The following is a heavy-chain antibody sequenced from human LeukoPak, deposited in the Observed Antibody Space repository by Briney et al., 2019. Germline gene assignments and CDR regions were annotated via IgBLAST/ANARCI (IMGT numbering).Heavy chain of an antibody. V-gene: IGHV1-2*02. CDR3: ARGPDGSGYYPFDY. CDR1: GYTFTGYY. D-gene: IGHD3-22*01. Sequence: ASVKVSCKASGYTFTGYYMHWVRQAPGQGLEWMGWINPNSGGTNYAQKFQGRVTMTRDTSINTAYMELSRLRSDDTAVYYCARGPDGSGYYPFDYWGQGTLVTVSS. CDR2: INPNSGGT. J-gene: IGHJ4*02.